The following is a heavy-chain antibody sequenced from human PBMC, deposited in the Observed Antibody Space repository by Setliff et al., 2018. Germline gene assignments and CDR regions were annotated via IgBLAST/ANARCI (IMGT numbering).Heavy chain of an antibody. J-gene: IGHJ4*02. Sequence: SETLSLTCAVYGDSFSDYYWSWIRQPPGKGLEWIEEINHRVSTNYSPYLRSRVTMSVDTSKNQFSLKLTSVTAADTAVYYCARDNTIVGATDYWGQGALVTVSS. CDR1: GDSFSDYY. V-gene: IGHV4-34*01. CDR2: INHRVST. CDR3: ARDNTIVGATDY. D-gene: IGHD1-26*01.